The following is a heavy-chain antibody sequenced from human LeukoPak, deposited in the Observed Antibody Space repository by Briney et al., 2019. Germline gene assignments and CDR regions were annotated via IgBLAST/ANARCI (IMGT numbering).Heavy chain of an antibody. CDR1: GGTFSSYA. D-gene: IGHD3-22*01. Sequence: SVKLSCKASGGTFSSYAIGWGRRAPGQRGKWMGGIIAIFGTAIYAQQSKCRVTITADKSTSTAYMELSTLRSDDPAVYYCATAGIWDYSDSSGYHNGAFDIWGQGTIVTVSS. CDR3: ATAGIWDYSDSSGYHNGAFDI. V-gene: IGHV1-69*06. CDR2: IIAIFGTA. J-gene: IGHJ3*02.